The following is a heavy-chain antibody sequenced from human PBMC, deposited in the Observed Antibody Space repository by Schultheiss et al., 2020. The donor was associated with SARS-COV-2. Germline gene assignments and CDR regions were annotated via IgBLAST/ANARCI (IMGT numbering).Heavy chain of an antibody. J-gene: IGHJ4*02. V-gene: IGHV3-15*01. D-gene: IGHD7-27*01. CDR1: GFTFSSYA. CDR2: IKSKTDGGTT. CDR3: ARGDWGFCNY. Sequence: GGSLRLSCAASGFTFSSYAMSWVRQAPGKGLEWVGRIKSKTDGGTTDYAAPVKGRFTISRDDSKNTLYLQMNSLRAEDTAVYYCARGDWGFCNYWGQGTLVTVSS.